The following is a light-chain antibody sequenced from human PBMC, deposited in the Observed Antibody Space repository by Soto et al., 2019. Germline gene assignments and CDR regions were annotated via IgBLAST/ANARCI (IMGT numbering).Light chain of an antibody. J-gene: IGLJ2*01. CDR3: AAWDDSLSGVV. Sequence: QSALAQPPSASETPGQRVTISCSGSSSNIGPNYVYWYQQLPGTAPKLLIYRNYQRPSGVPDRFSGSKSGTSASLAINGLRSEDEADYYCAAWDDSLSGVVFGGGTKLTVL. CDR1: SSNIGPNY. V-gene: IGLV1-47*01. CDR2: RNY.